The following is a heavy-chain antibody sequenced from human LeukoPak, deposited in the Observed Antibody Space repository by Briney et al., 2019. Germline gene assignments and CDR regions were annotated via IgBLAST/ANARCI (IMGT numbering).Heavy chain of an antibody. CDR2: TSAYNGNT. CDR3: ARDTTREAVAGRRAFDI. D-gene: IGHD6-19*01. CDR1: GYTFTSYG. J-gene: IGHJ3*02. V-gene: IGHV1-18*01. Sequence: ASVKVSCKASGYTFTSYGISWVRQAPGQGLEWMGWTSAYNGNTNYAQKLQGRVTMTTDTSTSTAYMELRSLRSDDTAVYYCARDTTREAVAGRRAFDIWGQGTMVTVSS.